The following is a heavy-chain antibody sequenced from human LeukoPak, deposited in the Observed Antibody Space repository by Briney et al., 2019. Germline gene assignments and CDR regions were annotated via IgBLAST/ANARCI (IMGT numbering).Heavy chain of an antibody. D-gene: IGHD5-12*01. CDR3: ATLPRGPTGYVGYGGEDY. J-gene: IGHJ4*02. CDR1: GFTFNIYA. V-gene: IGHV3-23*01. CDR2: ITGSGGST. Sequence: SGGSLRLSCAASGFTFNIYAMTWVRQAPGKGLQWVSAITGSGGSTYYADSVKGRFTISRDNSKNTLYLRMNGLRAEDTAVYYCATLPRGPTGYVGYGGEDYWGQGTLATISS.